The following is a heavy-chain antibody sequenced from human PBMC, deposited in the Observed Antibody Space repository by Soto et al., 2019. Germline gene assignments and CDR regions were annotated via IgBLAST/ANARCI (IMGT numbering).Heavy chain of an antibody. J-gene: IGHJ4*02. V-gene: IGHV4-59*11. Sequence: PSDTLSLTCTVSGCSISGHYWSWIRQPPGKGLECIGYISDSGSANYNPSLKSRVAISAHTSKNQFSLRLTSVTAADTAVYYCARDVSPLLHWGQGTLVTVSS. CDR2: ISDSGSA. CDR3: ARDVSPLLH. D-gene: IGHD2-15*01. CDR1: GCSISGHY.